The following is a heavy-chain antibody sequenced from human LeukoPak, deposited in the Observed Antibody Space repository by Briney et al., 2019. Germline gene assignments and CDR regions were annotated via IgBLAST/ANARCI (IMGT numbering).Heavy chain of an antibody. J-gene: IGHJ4*02. D-gene: IGHD3-3*01. CDR3: AKVKYYDFWSGYRVPYYFDY. Sequence: GGSLRLSCAASGFTFSSYAMSWVRRAPGKGLEWVSAISGSGGSTYYADSVKGRFTISRDNSKNTLYLQMNSLRAEDTAVYYCAKVKYYDFWSGYRVPYYFDYWGQGTLVTVSS. CDR2: ISGSGGST. V-gene: IGHV3-23*01. CDR1: GFTFSSYA.